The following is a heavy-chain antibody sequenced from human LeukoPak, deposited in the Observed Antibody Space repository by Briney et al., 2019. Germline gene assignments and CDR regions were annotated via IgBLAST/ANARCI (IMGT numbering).Heavy chain of an antibody. Sequence: SETLSLTCTVSGGSISSYYWSWIRQPAGKGLEWIGRIYTSGSTNYNPSLKSRVTMSVDTSKNQFSLKLSSVTAADTAVYYCARDSLYYDSSGYLLAWGQGTLVTVSS. CDR1: GGSISSYY. CDR2: IYTSGST. CDR3: ARDSLYYDSSGYLLA. V-gene: IGHV4-4*07. J-gene: IGHJ4*02. D-gene: IGHD3-22*01.